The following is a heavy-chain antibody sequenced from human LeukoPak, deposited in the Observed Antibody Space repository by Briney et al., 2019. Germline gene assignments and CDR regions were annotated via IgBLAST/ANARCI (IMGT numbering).Heavy chain of an antibody. CDR1: GGTFSSYA. J-gene: IGHJ4*02. Sequence: SVKVSCKASGGTFSSYAISWVRQAPGQGLEWMGGIIPIFGTANYAQKFQGRVTITADESTSAAYMELSSLRSEDTAVYYCARSPAGAAAGTYYFDYWGQGTLVTVSS. CDR3: ARSPAGAAAGTYYFDY. CDR2: IIPIFGTA. D-gene: IGHD6-13*01. V-gene: IGHV1-69*13.